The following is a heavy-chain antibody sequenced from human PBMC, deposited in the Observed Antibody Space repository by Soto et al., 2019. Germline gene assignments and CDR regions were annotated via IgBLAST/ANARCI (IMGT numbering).Heavy chain of an antibody. D-gene: IGHD3-10*01. CDR2: IYWNDDK. J-gene: IGHJ4*02. CDR1: GFSLSNSGVG. CDR3: AHRGAPPSCDY. V-gene: IGHV2-5*01. Sequence: ESGPTLVNPTQTLTLTCTFSGFSLSNSGVGVGWIRQPPGKALEWLALIYWNDDKRKSPSRKSRLNITKYTAKNQVVLTMTTMDPVDTATYDCAHRGAPPSCDYWGQGTLVTVSS.